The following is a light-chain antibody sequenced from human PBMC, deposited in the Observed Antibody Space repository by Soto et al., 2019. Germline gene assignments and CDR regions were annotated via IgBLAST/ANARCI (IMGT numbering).Light chain of an antibody. CDR1: QYIEKF. CDR2: DAS. Sequence: DIQMTQSPSSLSPSVGDRFTITFQASQYIEKFLNWYQQKSGKAPKLLNSDASNLETGVPSRFSGGGSGKDFTFTITSLQPEDVAIYYCQQYDDLPITFGQGTRLEIK. CDR3: QQYDDLPIT. V-gene: IGKV1-33*01. J-gene: IGKJ5*01.